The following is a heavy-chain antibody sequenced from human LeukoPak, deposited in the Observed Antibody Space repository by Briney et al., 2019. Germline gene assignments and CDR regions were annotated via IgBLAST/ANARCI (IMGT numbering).Heavy chain of an antibody. CDR2: IYPGDADT. V-gene: IGHV5-51*01. D-gene: IGHD2-15*01. Sequence: GESLKISCKGSGYSFTSYWIGWVRQMPGKGLEWMGIIYPGDADTRYSPSFQGQVTISADKSINTAFLQWSSLKASDTAMYYCARQGIMVAGAFDFWGQGTVVTVSS. CDR1: GYSFTSYW. CDR3: ARQGIMVAGAFDF. J-gene: IGHJ4*02.